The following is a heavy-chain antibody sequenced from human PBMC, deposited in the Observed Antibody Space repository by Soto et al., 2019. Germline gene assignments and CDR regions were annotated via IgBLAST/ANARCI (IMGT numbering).Heavy chain of an antibody. CDR3: ANSAAGLSYYYYGMDV. D-gene: IGHD6-13*01. V-gene: IGHV3-30*18. CDR2: ISYDGGNK. CDR1: GFTFSSYG. J-gene: IGHJ6*02. Sequence: QVQLVESGGGVVQPGRSLRLSCAASGFTFSSYGMHWVRQAPGKGLEWVAVISYDGGNKYYADSVKGRFTISRDNSKKTLYLQMNSLRAEDTAVYYCANSAAGLSYYYYGMDVWGQGTTVTVSS.